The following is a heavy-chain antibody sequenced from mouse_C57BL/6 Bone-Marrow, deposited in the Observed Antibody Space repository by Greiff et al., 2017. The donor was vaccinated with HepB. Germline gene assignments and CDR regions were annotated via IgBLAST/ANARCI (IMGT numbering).Heavy chain of an antibody. J-gene: IGHJ2*01. Sequence: QVQLKESGAELARPGASVKMSCKASGYTFTSYTMHWVKQRPGQGLEWIGYINPSSGYTKYNQKFKDKATLTADKSSSTAYMQLSSLTSEDSAVYYCARSRTGFDYWGQGTTLTVSS. CDR3: ARSRTGFDY. CDR1: GYTFTSYT. V-gene: IGHV1-4*01. D-gene: IGHD4-1*01. CDR2: INPSSGYT.